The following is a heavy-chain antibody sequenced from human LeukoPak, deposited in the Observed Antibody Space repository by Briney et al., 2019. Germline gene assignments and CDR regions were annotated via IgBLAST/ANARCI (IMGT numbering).Heavy chain of an antibody. Sequence: ASVKVYCKASGYIFTNHAIPWIRQAPGQGLEWMGWISGHTGNTIYAQKVQGRLTMTTDTSTSTAYMELRSLTSDDTAVYYCARAEGDYDPLNWIDPWGQGTRVTVSS. D-gene: IGHD3-16*01. CDR3: ARAEGDYDPLNWIDP. V-gene: IGHV1-18*01. CDR2: ISGHTGNT. J-gene: IGHJ5*02. CDR1: GYIFTNHA.